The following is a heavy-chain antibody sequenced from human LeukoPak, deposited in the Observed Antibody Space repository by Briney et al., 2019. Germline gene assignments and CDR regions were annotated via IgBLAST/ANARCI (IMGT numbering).Heavy chain of an antibody. CDR3: ARRVPAASLGWFDP. CDR1: GFTFSSYA. V-gene: IGHV3-30*01. J-gene: IGHJ5*02. Sequence: PGGSLRLSCAASGFTFSSYAMHWVRQAPGKGLEGVAVISYDGSNKYYADSVKGRFTISRDNSKNTLYLQMNSLRAEDTAVYYCARRVPAASLGWFDPWGQGTLVTVSS. D-gene: IGHD2-2*01. CDR2: ISYDGSNK.